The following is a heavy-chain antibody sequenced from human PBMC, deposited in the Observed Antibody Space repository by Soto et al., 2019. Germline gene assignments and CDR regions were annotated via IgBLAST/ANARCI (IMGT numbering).Heavy chain of an antibody. V-gene: IGHV2-5*02. J-gene: IGHJ3*02. Sequence: QITLKESGPTLMKPAQTLTLTCTFSGFSLSTTGVGVGWIRQPPGKALEWLALIYWDDDRRYSPSLKSRLTITKDTSKNQVVLRMTNMDPVDTATYYCAHRLTSPYYYDGSEYPHVFGIWGQGTMVTVSS. D-gene: IGHD3-22*01. CDR2: IYWDDDR. CDR3: AHRLTSPYYYDGSEYPHVFGI. CDR1: GFSLSTTGVG.